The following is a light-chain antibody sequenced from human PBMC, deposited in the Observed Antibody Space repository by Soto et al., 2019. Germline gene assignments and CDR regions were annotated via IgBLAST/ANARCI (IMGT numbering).Light chain of an antibody. CDR2: SAS. CDR3: QQLNSYPQT. CDR1: RGISSY. V-gene: IGKV1-9*01. J-gene: IGKJ5*01. Sequence: IQLTQSPSSLSASVGDRVTMAFQASRGISSYLAWYQQKPGKAPKLLVYSASTLQSGVPSRFSGSGSGPDFTLTISSLQPEDSATYFCQQLNSYPQTFGQGTRLEI.